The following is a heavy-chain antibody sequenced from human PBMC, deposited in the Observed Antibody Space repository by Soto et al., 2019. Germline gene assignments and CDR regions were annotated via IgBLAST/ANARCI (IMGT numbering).Heavy chain of an antibody. CDR2: ISPGGGNT. CDR1: GFTFSSYV. Sequence: GXSVKLSCEASGFTFSSYVIHWVRQAPGQGLEWMGWISPGGGNTRYSQKFQNRFTVTWDTSATTAYMELSSLRSEDTALFYCARDLIATPGALFDFWGQGTLVTVSS. CDR3: ARDLIATPGALFDF. V-gene: IGHV1-3*01. J-gene: IGHJ4*02. D-gene: IGHD6-13*01.